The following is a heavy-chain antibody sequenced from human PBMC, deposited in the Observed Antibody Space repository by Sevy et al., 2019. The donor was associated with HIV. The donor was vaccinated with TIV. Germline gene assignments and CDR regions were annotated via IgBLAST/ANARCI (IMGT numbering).Heavy chain of an antibody. CDR3: ARGPLFSPEYCSGGTCPTIDY. Sequence: SETLSLTCAVHGVSFTDYYWSWIRQPPGKGLEWIGAISHGGSTNYSPSLKSRVIMSLDTSKNQFSLRLTSLTVTDTAVYYCARGPLFSPEYCSGGTCPTIDYWGQGTLVTVSS. D-gene: IGHD2-15*01. CDR1: GVSFTDYY. V-gene: IGHV4-34*01. J-gene: IGHJ4*02. CDR2: ISHGGST.